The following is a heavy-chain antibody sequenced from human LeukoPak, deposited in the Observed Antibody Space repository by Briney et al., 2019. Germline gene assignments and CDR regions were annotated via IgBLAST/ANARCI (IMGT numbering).Heavy chain of an antibody. CDR1: GFTFSSYS. CDR3: ARDPTDSSGWYYFDY. Sequence: PGGSLRLSCAASGFTFSSYSMNWVRQAPGKGLEWVSSISSSSSYIYYADSVKGRFTISRDNAKNSLYLQMNSLRAEDTAVYYCARDPTDSSGWYYFDYWGQGALVTVSS. D-gene: IGHD6-19*01. J-gene: IGHJ4*02. V-gene: IGHV3-21*01. CDR2: ISSSSSYI.